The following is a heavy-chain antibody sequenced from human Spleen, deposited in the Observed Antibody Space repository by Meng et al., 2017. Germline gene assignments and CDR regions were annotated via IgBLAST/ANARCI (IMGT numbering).Heavy chain of an antibody. Sequence: ASVKVSCKASGYTFTGYYMHWVRQAPGQGLEWMGRINPNSGGTNYAQKFQGRVTMTRDTSISTAYMELSRLRSDDTAVYYCAREWGGGIDYDSSGYYFSVDAFDIWGQGTMVTVSS. CDR3: AREWGGGIDYDSSGYYFSVDAFDI. D-gene: IGHD3-22*01. J-gene: IGHJ3*02. CDR2: INPNSGGT. CDR1: GYTFTGYY. V-gene: IGHV1-2*06.